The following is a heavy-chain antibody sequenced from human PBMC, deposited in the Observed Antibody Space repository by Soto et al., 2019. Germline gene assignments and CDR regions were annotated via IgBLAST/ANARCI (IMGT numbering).Heavy chain of an antibody. CDR2: IWYDGSKK. J-gene: IGHJ6*01. D-gene: IGHD6-6*01. CDR1: GFTFSSYW. Sequence: GSLTPSCAAPGFTFSSYWMQWVPQAPGKGLEWVAVIWYDGSKKYYADSVKGRFTISRDNSKNTLDLQMNSLRAEDTAVYYCAREKAAHNSYFGMDVWGQGTTVTVSS. V-gene: IGHV3-33*01. CDR3: AREKAAHNSYFGMDV.